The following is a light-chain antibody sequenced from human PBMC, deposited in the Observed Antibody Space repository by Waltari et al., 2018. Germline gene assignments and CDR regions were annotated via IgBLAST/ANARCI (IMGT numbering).Light chain of an antibody. J-gene: IGKJ2*01. V-gene: IGKV4-1*01. CDR1: QSVLYGPNHSNY. CDR2: WAS. Sequence: DIVMTQSPASLVVSLGDSATIHCKASQSVLYGPNHSNYLAWFHQKAGQPPKLLPYWASTRESGVPDRFSGSGSGTDFTLTISSLQAEDVAVYYCQQYYSTPYTFGQGTKLEIK. CDR3: QQYYSTPYT.